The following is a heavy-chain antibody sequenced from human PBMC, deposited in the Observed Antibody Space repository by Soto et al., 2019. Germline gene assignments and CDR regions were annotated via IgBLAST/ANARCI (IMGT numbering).Heavy chain of an antibody. CDR3: AREGRAFDI. V-gene: IGHV4-59*01. Sequence: TLRLTRTVSGGSSGSFGWRWIRQPPGKGLEWIGYIYYSGGTKYNPSVQSRVTISVDRSKHQFSLQLSSVTAADTAVYYCAREGRAFDIWGQGTMVTVSS. CDR1: GGSSGSFG. J-gene: IGHJ3*02. CDR2: IYYSGGT.